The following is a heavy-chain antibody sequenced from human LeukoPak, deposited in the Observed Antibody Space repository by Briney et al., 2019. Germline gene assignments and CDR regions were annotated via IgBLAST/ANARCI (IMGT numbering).Heavy chain of an antibody. Sequence: SETLSLTCTVSGGSVSSGSYYWSWIRQPPGKGLVWIGYIYYSGSTNYNPSLKSRVTISVDTSKNQFSLKLSSVTAADTAVYYCARAVSSGWYPYYFDYWGQGTLVTVSS. J-gene: IGHJ4*02. D-gene: IGHD6-19*01. CDR2: IYYSGST. CDR1: GGSVSSGSYY. CDR3: ARAVSSGWYPYYFDY. V-gene: IGHV4-61*01.